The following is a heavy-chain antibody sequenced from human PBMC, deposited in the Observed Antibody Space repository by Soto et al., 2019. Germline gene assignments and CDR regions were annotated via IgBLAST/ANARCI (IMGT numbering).Heavy chain of an antibody. CDR2: ISYDGSNK. D-gene: IGHD5-12*01. Sequence: GGSLRLSGAASGITFSSYGMHWVRQAPGKGLEWVAVISYDGSNKYYADSVKGRLTISRDNSKNTLYLQMNSVGAEGTGVYYCAKAADVNIVAKGWFDPWGQGTLVTVSS. V-gene: IGHV3-30*18. J-gene: IGHJ5*02. CDR1: GITFSSYG. CDR3: AKAADVNIVAKGWFDP.